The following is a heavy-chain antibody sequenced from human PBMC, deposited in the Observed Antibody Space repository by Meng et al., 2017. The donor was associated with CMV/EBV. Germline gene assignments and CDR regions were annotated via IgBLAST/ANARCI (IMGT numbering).Heavy chain of an antibody. CDR3: ARHRYRVHYGDYPWYFDY. Sequence: YSCTSYWVGWVRQMPGQGLEWMGIIYPGDSDTRYSPSFQGQVTISADKSISTAYLQWSSLKASDTAMYYCARHRYRVHYGDYPWYFDYWGQGTLVTVSS. J-gene: IGHJ4*02. D-gene: IGHD4-17*01. CDR2: IYPGDSDT. CDR1: YSCTSYW. V-gene: IGHV5-51*01.